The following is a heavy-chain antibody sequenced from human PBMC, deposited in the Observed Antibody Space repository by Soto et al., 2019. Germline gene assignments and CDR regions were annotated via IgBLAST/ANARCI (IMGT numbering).Heavy chain of an antibody. Sequence: GSLKISCQASGYSFTTYWISWVRQMPGKGLECMGRIDPTDSYTDYGPSFEGHVTMSVDRSINTAYLEWSSLKASDTAMYYCAAYSSGWYVDYWGQGTLVTVSS. V-gene: IGHV5-10-1*01. J-gene: IGHJ4*02. CDR3: AAYSSGWYVDY. CDR2: IDPTDSYT. D-gene: IGHD6-19*01. CDR1: GYSFTTYW.